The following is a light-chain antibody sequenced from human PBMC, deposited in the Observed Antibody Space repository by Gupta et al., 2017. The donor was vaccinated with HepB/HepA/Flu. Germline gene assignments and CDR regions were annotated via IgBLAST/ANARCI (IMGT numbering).Light chain of an antibody. V-gene: IGKV1-39*01. CDR3: QHEYGVPYT. Sequence: DIQITQSPSSLSASVGDRVSFTCRASQKISDFLNWYQQKPGRAPRLLIYAASNLQSGVPSRFSGKGSGTDFTLTITKLQPEDVATYYCQHEYGVPYTFGPGTKLEI. J-gene: IGKJ2*01. CDR2: AAS. CDR1: QKISDF.